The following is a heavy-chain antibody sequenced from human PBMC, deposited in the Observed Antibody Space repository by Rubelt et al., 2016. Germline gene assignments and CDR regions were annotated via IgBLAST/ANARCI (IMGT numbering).Heavy chain of an antibody. Sequence: QVQLQQWGAGLLKPSETLSLTCAVYGGSFSGYYWSWIRQPPGKGLEWIGEINHSGSTNYNPSLKSRVTISVDTAKNQSSLKLSAVTAADTAGDYCASRDFWSGYYSPPWGQGTLVTVSS. CDR2: INHSGST. CDR3: ASRDFWSGYYSPP. D-gene: IGHD3-3*01. J-gene: IGHJ5*02. V-gene: IGHV4-34*01. CDR1: GGSFSGYY.